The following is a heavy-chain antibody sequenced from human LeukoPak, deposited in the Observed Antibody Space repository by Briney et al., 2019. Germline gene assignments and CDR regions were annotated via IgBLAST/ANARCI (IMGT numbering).Heavy chain of an antibody. J-gene: IGHJ4*02. CDR2: MNPNSGNT. V-gene: IGHV1-8*01. CDR3: ARELRITMVRGTSPPGY. D-gene: IGHD3-10*01. CDR1: GYTFTSYD. Sequence: GASVKVSCKASGYTFTSYDINWVRQATGQGLEWMGWMNPNSGNTGYAQKFQGRVTMTRNTSISTTYMELSSLRSEDTAVYYCARELRITMVRGTSPPGYWGQGTLVTVSS.